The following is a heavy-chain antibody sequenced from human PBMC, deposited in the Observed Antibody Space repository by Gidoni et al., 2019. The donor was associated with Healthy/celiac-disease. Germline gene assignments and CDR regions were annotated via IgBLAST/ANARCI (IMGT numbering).Heavy chain of an antibody. D-gene: IGHD4-17*01. V-gene: IGHV3-30*04. Sequence: LEWLAVISYDGRNKYYADAVKGRFTISRDNSKNTLYLQMNSLRAEDTAVYYCAREYYYGDFPHFDYWGQGTLVTVSS. J-gene: IGHJ4*02. CDR2: ISYDGRNK. CDR3: AREYYYGDFPHFDY.